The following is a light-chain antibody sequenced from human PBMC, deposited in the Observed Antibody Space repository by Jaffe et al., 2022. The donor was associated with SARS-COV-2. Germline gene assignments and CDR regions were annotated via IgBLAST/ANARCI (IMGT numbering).Light chain of an antibody. J-gene: IGKJ4*01. CDR3: QQYDSSPLT. CDR2: GAS. Sequence: EIVLTQSPGTLSLSPGERATLSCRASEYVGSNYLAWYQQKPGLAPRLLIHGASSRATGIPDRFSGSGSGTDFTLTITRLESEDFAVYYCQQYDSSPLTFGGGTTVEIK. V-gene: IGKV3-20*01. CDR1: EYVGSNY.